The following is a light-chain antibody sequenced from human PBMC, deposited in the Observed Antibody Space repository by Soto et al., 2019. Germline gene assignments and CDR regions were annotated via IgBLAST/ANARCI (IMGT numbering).Light chain of an antibody. J-gene: IGLJ1*01. Sequence: QSLLTQPASVSGSPGQSITISCTGTISDVGGYNYVSWYQQHPGKAPKVMIYEVSNRPSGVSNRFSGSKSGNTASLTISGLQAEDEADYYCRSYTSSSTLYVFGTGTKVTVL. V-gene: IGLV2-14*01. CDR3: RSYTSSSTLYV. CDR1: ISDVGGYNY. CDR2: EVS.